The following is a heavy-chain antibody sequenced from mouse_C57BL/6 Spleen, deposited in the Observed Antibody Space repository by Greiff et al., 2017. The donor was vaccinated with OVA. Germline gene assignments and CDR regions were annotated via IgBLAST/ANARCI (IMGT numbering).Heavy chain of an antibody. Sequence: VQLQQPGAELVMPGASVKLSCKASGYTFTSYWMHWVKQRPGQGLEWIGEIDPSDSYTNYNQKFKGKSTLTVDKSSSTAYMQLSSLTSEDSAVYYCARPHYGNYAGFAYWGQGTLVTVSA. CDR3: ARPHYGNYAGFAY. V-gene: IGHV1-69*01. CDR1: GYTFTSYW. D-gene: IGHD2-1*01. CDR2: IDPSDSYT. J-gene: IGHJ3*01.